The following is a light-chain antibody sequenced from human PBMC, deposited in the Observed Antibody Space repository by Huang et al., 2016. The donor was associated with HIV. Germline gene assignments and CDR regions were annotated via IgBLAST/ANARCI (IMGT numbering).Light chain of an antibody. CDR3: QQRSNWPPMYT. CDR1: QSVSNY. Sequence: EIVLTQSPATLSLSLGERATLSCRASQSVSNYLAWYQQKPGQAPRLLIYDAANRATGIPARFSGSGSGTDFTLTISSLESEDFAVYYCQQRSNWPPMYTFGQGTKLEIK. J-gene: IGKJ2*01. V-gene: IGKV3-11*01. CDR2: DAA.